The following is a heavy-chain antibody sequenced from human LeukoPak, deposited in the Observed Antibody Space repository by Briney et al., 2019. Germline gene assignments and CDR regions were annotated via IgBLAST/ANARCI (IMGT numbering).Heavy chain of an antibody. Sequence: SETLSLTCTVSGGSISSYYWSWIRQPPGKGLEWIGYIYYSGSTNCNPSLKSRVTISVDTSKNQFSLKLSSVTAADTAVYYCARQYSSGWYPDYFDYWGQGTLVTVSS. CDR2: IYYSGST. V-gene: IGHV4-59*08. J-gene: IGHJ4*02. CDR3: ARQYSSGWYPDYFDY. CDR1: GGSISSYY. D-gene: IGHD6-19*01.